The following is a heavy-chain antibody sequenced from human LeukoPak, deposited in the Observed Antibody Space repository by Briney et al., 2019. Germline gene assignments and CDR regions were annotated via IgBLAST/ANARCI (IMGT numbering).Heavy chain of an antibody. CDR2: ITGSGGST. D-gene: IGHD3-10*01. V-gene: IGHV3-23*01. J-gene: IGHJ6*02. CDR1: GFTFSSYG. CDR3: AKFGQWKNYGMDV. Sequence: GGSLRLSCAASGFTFSSYGMTWVRQAPGKGLEWVSAITGSGGSTFYADSVKGRFTISRDNSKNTLYLQMNSLRAEDTAVYYCAKFGQWKNYGMDVWGQGTTVTVTS.